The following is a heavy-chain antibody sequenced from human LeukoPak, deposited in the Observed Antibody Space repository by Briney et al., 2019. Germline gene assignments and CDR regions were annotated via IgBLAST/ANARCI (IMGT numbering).Heavy chain of an antibody. CDR1: GGSISSYY. V-gene: IGHV4-4*07. D-gene: IGHD3-3*01. J-gene: IGHJ4*02. Sequence: SSETLSLTCTVSGGSISSYYWSWIRQPAGKGLEWIGRIYTSGSTNYNPSLKSRVTMSVDTSKNQFSLKLSSVTAADTAVYYCARAYFWSGYYGFDYWGQGTLVTVSS. CDR2: IYTSGST. CDR3: ARAYFWSGYYGFDY.